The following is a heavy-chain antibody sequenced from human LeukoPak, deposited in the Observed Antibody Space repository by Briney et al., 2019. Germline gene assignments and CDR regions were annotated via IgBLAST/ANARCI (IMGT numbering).Heavy chain of an antibody. CDR2: INPNSGGT. CDR1: GYTFSVYW. CDR3: ARVGFGVATAYYYYMDV. V-gene: IGHV1-2*02. D-gene: IGHD3-3*01. Sequence: ASVKVSCKASGYTFSVYWIHWVRLAPGQGPEWMGWINPNSGGTTFAQKFQGRVTMTRDTSISTAYMELSRLRSDDTAVYYCARVGFGVATAYYYYMDVWGKGTTVTVSS. J-gene: IGHJ6*03.